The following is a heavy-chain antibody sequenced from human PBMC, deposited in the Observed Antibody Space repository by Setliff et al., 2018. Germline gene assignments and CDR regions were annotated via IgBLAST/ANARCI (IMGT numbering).Heavy chain of an antibody. J-gene: IGHJ3*02. CDR3: ARWGENSGRPDWRAFDI. D-gene: IGHD1-26*01. Sequence: PSETLSLTCTVSGDSISSGNYYWNWIRQPPGKGLEWIGYVGYNGNTHYNPSLNSRVTMSVDTSKNQFSLKLTSVSAADTAVYYCARWGENSGRPDWRAFDIWGQGTMVTVSS. CDR1: GDSISSGNYY. V-gene: IGHV4-61*01. CDR2: VGYNGNT.